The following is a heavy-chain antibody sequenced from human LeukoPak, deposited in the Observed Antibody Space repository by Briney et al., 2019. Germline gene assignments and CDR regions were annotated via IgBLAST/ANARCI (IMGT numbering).Heavy chain of an antibody. V-gene: IGHV3-48*02. CDR2: ITGVNNYI. CDR1: GFTFSTYT. Sequence: GGPLRLSCGASGFTFSTYTMSWGRQAPGKGLEWCSYITGVNNYIDYAASVKGRFTISRHNPQASLYLQINSLRDEDTAVYYCVRERNYYYFDPWGQGTLVTVSS. D-gene: IGHD3-10*01. CDR3: VRERNYYYFDP. J-gene: IGHJ4*02.